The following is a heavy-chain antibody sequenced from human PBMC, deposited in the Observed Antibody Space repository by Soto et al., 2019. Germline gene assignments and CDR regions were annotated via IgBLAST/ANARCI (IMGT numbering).Heavy chain of an antibody. CDR2: IYWDDDK. CDR3: AHRREDRGGLGNFDY. V-gene: IGHV2-5*02. D-gene: IGHD2-15*01. Sequence: QITLKESGPTLVKPTQTLTLTCTFSGFSLSTSGVGVGWIRQPPGKALDWLALIYWDDDKRYSPSLRSRLTITKDTSNTPVVLTMTNMDPVDTATYYCAHRREDRGGLGNFDYWGQGPLVTVSS. CDR1: GFSLSTSGVG. J-gene: IGHJ4*02.